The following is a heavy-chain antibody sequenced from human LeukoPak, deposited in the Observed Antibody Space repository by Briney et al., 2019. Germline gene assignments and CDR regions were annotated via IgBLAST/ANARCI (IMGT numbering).Heavy chain of an antibody. V-gene: IGHV3-23*01. D-gene: IGHD3-22*01. CDR3: AKAPDYYDSSGDY. J-gene: IGHJ4*02. CDR1: GLTFSSYA. Sequence: GGSLRLSCAASGLTFSSYAMSWVRQAPGKGLEWVSAISGSGGSTYYADSVKGRFTISRDNSKNTLYLQMNSLRAEDTAVYYCAKAPDYYDSSGDYWGQGTLVTVSS. CDR2: ISGSGGST.